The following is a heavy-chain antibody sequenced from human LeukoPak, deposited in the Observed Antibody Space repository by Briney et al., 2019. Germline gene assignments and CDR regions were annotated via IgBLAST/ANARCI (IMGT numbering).Heavy chain of an antibody. D-gene: IGHD2-2*01. CDR2: ISGSGDST. CDR3: AKGRRDCSSTSCYVFDF. J-gene: IGHJ4*02. CDR1: GFTFSSYA. V-gene: IGHV3-23*01. Sequence: GGSLRLSCAASGFTFSSYAMSWVRQAPEKGLEWVSAISGSGDSTYYADSVKGRFTISRDNSRNTLYLQMNSLRAEDTAVYYCAKGRRDCSSTSCYVFDFWGQGTLVTVSS.